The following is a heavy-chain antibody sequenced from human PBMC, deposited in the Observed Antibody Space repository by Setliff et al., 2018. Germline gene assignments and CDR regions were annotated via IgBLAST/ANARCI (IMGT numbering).Heavy chain of an antibody. J-gene: IGHJ4*02. CDR2: IYYSGST. Sequence: TSETLSLTCTVSGGSISSYYWSWIRQPPGKGLEWIGYIYYSGSTNYNPSLKSRVTISVDTSKNQFSLKLSSVTAADTAVYYCARGKIFHSMIDRYWGQGTLVTVSS. V-gene: IGHV4-59*01. CDR1: GGSISSYY. D-gene: IGHD3-22*01. CDR3: ARGKIFHSMIDRY.